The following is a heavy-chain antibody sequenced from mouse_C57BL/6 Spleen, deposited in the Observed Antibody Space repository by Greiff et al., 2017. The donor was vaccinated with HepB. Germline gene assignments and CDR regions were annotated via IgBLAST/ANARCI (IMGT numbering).Heavy chain of an antibody. Sequence: VQLQQSGPELVKPGASVKISCKASGYAFSSSWMNWVKQRPGKGLEWIGRIYPGDGDTNYNGKFKGKATLTADKSSSTAYMQLSSLKSEDSAVYFCARRSITTVVATDYWGQGTTLTVSS. CDR3: ARRSITTVVATDY. CDR2: IYPGDGDT. V-gene: IGHV1-82*01. J-gene: IGHJ2*01. D-gene: IGHD1-1*01. CDR1: GYAFSSSW.